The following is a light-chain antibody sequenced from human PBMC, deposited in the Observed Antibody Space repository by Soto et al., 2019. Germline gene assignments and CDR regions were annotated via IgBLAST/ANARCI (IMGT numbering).Light chain of an antibody. CDR2: GAS. CDR1: QSVSSSY. J-gene: IGKJ2*01. CDR3: QQYGSSPYT. V-gene: IGKV3-20*01. Sequence: EIVLTQSPGTLSLSPVERATLSYRASQSVSSSYLAWYQQKPGQAPRLLIYGASSRATGIPDRFSGSGSGTDFTLTISRLEPEDFAMYYCQQYGSSPYTFGQGTKLEIK.